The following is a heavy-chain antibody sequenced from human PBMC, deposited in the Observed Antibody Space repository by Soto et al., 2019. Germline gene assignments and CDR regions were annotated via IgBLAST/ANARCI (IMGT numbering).Heavy chain of an antibody. CDR1: GNTFTNFW. CDR2: IDPSDSYT. V-gene: IGHV5-10-1*03. CDR3: ARLYCTSDTCDPWFDP. Sequence: VQLVQSGAEVKKPGESLTISCTGFGNTFTNFWISWVRQMPGKGLEWMGRIDPSDSYTKYSPTFQGHVSISADKSISTAYLQWSSLKASDTAIYYCARLYCTSDTCDPWFDPWGQGTLVTVSS. D-gene: IGHD2-8*02. J-gene: IGHJ5*02.